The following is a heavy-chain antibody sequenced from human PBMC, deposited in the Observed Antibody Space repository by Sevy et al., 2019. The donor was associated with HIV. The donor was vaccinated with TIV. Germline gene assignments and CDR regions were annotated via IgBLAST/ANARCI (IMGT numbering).Heavy chain of an antibody. J-gene: IGHJ6*02. V-gene: IGHV1-8*01. CDR1: GYSLNSYD. D-gene: IGHD2-2*01. Sequence: ASVKVSCKASGYSLNSYDINWVRQATGQGLEWMGWMNPDSGRRGYAPKFQGRVTMTTDTSKGTDYMELRGLRSDDTAVYYCARADLDSTTFFYYYGLDVWGQGTTVTVSS. CDR3: ARADLDSTTFFYYYGLDV. CDR2: MNPDSGRR.